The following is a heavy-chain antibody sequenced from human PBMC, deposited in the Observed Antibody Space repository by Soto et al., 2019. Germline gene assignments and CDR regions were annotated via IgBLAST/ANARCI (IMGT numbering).Heavy chain of an antibody. J-gene: IGHJ4*02. CDR3: TRTISALPGDDY. CDR1: GLTFSSYA. D-gene: IGHD6-6*01. CDR2: INGSGSGR. Sequence: HPAVSLRLSCETSGLTFSSYAMGRLCQNPRKELEWVSDINGSGSGRYYVDSVKGRFTISRDNVKNTVYLQMNSLRAEDTAVYYSTRTISALPGDDYWGQGT. V-gene: IGHV3-23*01.